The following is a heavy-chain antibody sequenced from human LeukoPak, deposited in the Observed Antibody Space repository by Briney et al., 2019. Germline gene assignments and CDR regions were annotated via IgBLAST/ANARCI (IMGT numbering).Heavy chain of an antibody. CDR2: ITPSGVK. CDR3: TRDGGYSGFDFDY. D-gene: IGHD5-12*01. J-gene: IGHJ4*02. Sequence: PGGSLKLSFAAPGFPFTSHSMNWVRQAPGKGLEWISYITPSGVKMYAESVSGRFTISRDNARKSVHLQMISLRVEDTAMYFCTRDGGYSGFDFDYWGQGGLVTVSS. V-gene: IGHV3-21*01. CDR1: GFPFTSHS.